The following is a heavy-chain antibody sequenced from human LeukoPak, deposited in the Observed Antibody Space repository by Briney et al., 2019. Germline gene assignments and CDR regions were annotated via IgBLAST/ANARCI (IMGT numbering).Heavy chain of an antibody. J-gene: IGHJ5*02. Sequence: ASVKVSCKASGYTFTSYYMHWVRQAPGQGLEWMGIINPSGGSTSYAQKFQGRVTMTRDMSTSTVYMELSSLRSEDTAVYYCARDHGRANWFDPWGQGTLVTVSS. CDR3: ARDHGRANWFDP. CDR1: GYTFTSYY. V-gene: IGHV1-46*01. CDR2: INPSGGST.